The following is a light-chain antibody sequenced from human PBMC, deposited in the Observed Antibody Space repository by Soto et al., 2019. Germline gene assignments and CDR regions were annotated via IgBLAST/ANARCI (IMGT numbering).Light chain of an antibody. CDR2: KVS. CDR3: QQYNTYPLT. V-gene: IGKV1-5*03. CDR1: QSISTW. Sequence: DIQMTQSPSTLSASVGDRVTITCRASQSISTWLAWYQQKPGKAPKLLIYKVSSLEGGVPSRFVGSGSGTLFNITISSLHPDDFATYYCQQYNTYPLTFGGGTTVDIK. J-gene: IGKJ4*01.